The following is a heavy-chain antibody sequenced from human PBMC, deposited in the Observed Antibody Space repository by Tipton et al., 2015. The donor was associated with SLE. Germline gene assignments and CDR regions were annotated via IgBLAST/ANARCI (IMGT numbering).Heavy chain of an antibody. Sequence: QSGAEVKKPGSSVKVSCKASGGTFSSYTISWVRQAPGQGLEWMGWINPNSGGTNYAQKFQGRVTMTRDTSISTAYMELSRLRSDDTAVYYCARGGSSVPFDYWGQGTLVTVSS. CDR3: ARGGSSVPFDY. CDR2: INPNSGGT. J-gene: IGHJ4*02. D-gene: IGHD6-6*01. CDR1: GGTFSSYT. V-gene: IGHV1-2*02.